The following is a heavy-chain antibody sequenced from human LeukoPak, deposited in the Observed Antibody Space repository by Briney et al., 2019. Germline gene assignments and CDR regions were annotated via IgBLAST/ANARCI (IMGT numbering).Heavy chain of an antibody. CDR1: GGSISSTNW. J-gene: IGHJ4*02. D-gene: IGHD1-26*01. CDR2: VSLTGET. V-gene: IGHV4-4*02. Sequence: PSETLSLTCGVSGGSISSTNWWSWVRPPPGQGLEWIGEVSLTGETNYNPSLNGRVTMSLDGSRNPLSLTLTSVTAADTAIYYCSRESGAFCPFGYWGQGTLVIVPP. CDR3: SRESGAFCPFGY.